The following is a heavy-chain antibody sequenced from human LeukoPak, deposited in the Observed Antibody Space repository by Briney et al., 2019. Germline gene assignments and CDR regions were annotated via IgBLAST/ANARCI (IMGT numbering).Heavy chain of an antibody. J-gene: IGHJ3*02. CDR1: GYTFTGHY. V-gene: IGHV1-2*02. D-gene: IGHD3-3*01. CDR3: ARAKVYYDDTMEYYEGDAFDI. Sequence: ASVKVSCKASGYTFTGHYMHWVRQAPGQGLEWRGWITSDSGGTNYAQKFQGRVTMTRDTSISTAYMELSRLRSDDTAVYYGARAKVYYDDTMEYYEGDAFDIWGQGTLVTVSS. CDR2: ITSDSGGT.